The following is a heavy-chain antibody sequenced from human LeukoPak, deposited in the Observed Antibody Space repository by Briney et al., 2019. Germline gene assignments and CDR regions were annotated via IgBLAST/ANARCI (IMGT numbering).Heavy chain of an antibody. CDR2: ISGSGGST. V-gene: IGHV3-23*01. CDR3: AKDRFLEWLNDY. J-gene: IGHJ4*02. CDR1: GFAVSGNS. D-gene: IGHD3-3*01. Sequence: GGSLRLSCAASGFAVSGNSMTWVRQAPGKGLEWVSAISGSGGSTYYADSVKGRFTISRDNSKNTLYLQMNSLRAEDTAVYYCAKDRFLEWLNDYWGQGTLVTVSS.